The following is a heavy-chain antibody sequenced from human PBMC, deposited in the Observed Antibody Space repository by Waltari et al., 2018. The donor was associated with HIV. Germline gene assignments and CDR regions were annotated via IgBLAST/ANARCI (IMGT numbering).Heavy chain of an antibody. CDR1: GGSISSYY. CDR3: ARAARIVGATTYFDL. Sequence: QVQLQESGPGLVKPSETLSLTCTVSGGSISSYYWSWIRQPPGKGLEWIGYIYYSGSTNYNPSLKSRVTISVDTSKNQFSLKLSSVTAADTAVYYCARAARIVGATTYFDLWGRGTLVTVSS. J-gene: IGHJ2*01. CDR2: IYYSGST. D-gene: IGHD1-26*01. V-gene: IGHV4-59*01.